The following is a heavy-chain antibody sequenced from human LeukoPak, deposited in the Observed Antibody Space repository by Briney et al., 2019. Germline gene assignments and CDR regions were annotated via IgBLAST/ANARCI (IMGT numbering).Heavy chain of an antibody. V-gene: IGHV3-23*01. CDR3: GKMQGYFDY. J-gene: IGHJ4*02. CDR1: GLTFSSYG. Sequence: PGGSLRLSCAASGLTFSSYGMSWVRQAPGKGLEWVSAITGDGTTTYYADSVKGRFTISRDNSKNMLYLQMSSLRAEDTAVYYCGKMQGYFDYWGQGTLVPVSS. CDR2: ITGDGTTT.